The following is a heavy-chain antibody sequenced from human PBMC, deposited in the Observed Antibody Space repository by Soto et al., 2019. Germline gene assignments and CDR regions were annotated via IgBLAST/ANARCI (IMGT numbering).Heavy chain of an antibody. Sequence: SETLSLTCTVSGGSISSGDYYWSWIRQPPGKGLEWIGYIYYSGSTYYNPSLRSRVTFSVDTSKTLISLKLRSVTAADTAVYYCARGSTWQGRDWFDPWGQGTLVTAPQ. V-gene: IGHV4-30-4*01. CDR1: GGSISSGDYY. D-gene: IGHD6-13*01. CDR2: IYYSGST. CDR3: ARGSTWQGRDWFDP. J-gene: IGHJ5*02.